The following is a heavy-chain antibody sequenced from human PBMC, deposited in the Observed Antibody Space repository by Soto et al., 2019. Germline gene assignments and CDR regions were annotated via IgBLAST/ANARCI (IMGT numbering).Heavy chain of an antibody. CDR3: AGGSGWISDT. Sequence: EVQLVESGGGLVQPGGSLRLSCAASGFTFSPYWMSWVRQAPGKGLEWVAIIEDDGGDEHYLEAVRGRFTISRDNAKKSLYLAMNSLRVEDTAVYYCAGGSGWISDTWGQGTLVTVSS. CDR2: IEDDGGDE. CDR1: GFTFSPYW. J-gene: IGHJ5*02. V-gene: IGHV3-7*05. D-gene: IGHD6-19*01.